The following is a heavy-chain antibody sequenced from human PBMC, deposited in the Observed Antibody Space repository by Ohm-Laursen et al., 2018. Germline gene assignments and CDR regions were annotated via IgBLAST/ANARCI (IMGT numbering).Heavy chain of an antibody. CDR3: ARTPLDIVVVPAAAPFFDL. Sequence: TLSLTCTVSGGSISSGGDYWSWIRQHPGKGLEWIGYIYYSGSTYYNPSLKSLVTISVDTSKNQFSLKLSSVTAADTAVYYCARTPLDIVVVPAAAPFFDLWGRGTLVTVSS. CDR1: GGSISSGGDY. CDR2: IYYSGST. D-gene: IGHD2-2*01. V-gene: IGHV4-31*01. J-gene: IGHJ2*01.